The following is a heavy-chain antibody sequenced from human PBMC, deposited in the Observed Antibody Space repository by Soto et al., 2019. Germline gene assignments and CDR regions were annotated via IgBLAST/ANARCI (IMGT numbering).Heavy chain of an antibody. CDR2: INPNSGGT. V-gene: IGHV1-2*02. J-gene: IGHJ6*02. CDR1: GYTFTGYY. D-gene: IGHD5-12*01. Sequence: QVQLVQSGAEVKKPGASVKVSCKASGYTFTGYYMHWVRQAPGQGLEWMGWINPNSGGTNYAQKFQGRVTMTRDTSISTAYMELSRVRSDDTAVYYCARKDSGYDGNYYYYGMDVWGQGTTVTVSS. CDR3: ARKDSGYDGNYYYYGMDV.